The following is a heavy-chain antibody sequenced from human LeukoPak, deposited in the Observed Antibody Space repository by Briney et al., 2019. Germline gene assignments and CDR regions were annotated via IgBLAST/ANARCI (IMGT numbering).Heavy chain of an antibody. D-gene: IGHD1-14*01. CDR3: ARDQNPGLSPDGFDI. V-gene: IGHV3-48*03. CDR2: ISSSGSII. Sequence: GGSLRLSCAASGFILRSYEINWVRQAPGKGLEWVSYISSSGSIIYYAESVKGRFTISRDNAQNSLYLQMNSLRAEDTAVYYCARDQNPGLSPDGFDIWGQGTMVTVSS. J-gene: IGHJ3*02. CDR1: GFILRSYE.